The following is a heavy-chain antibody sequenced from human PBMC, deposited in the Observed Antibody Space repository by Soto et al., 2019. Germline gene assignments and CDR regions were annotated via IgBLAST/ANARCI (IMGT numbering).Heavy chain of an antibody. CDR3: AKGSGSHYDYLDY. CDR1: GFTFSTYT. V-gene: IGHV3-23*01. Sequence: EVQLLESGGGLVQPGGSLRLSCAASGFTFSTYTMNWFRQAPGKGLEWVSAITGGSNTYYADSVKGRFTISRDNSKKTLYLQMNSLRVEDTAVYYCAKGSGSHYDYLDYGGRGTLVTVSS. D-gene: IGHD1-26*01. J-gene: IGHJ4*02. CDR2: ITGGSNT.